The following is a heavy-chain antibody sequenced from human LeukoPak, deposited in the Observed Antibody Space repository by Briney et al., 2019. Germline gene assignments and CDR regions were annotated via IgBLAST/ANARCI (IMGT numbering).Heavy chain of an antibody. CDR3: ARDSIDCSGGSCYSEYFDY. Sequence: SQTLSLTCTVSGGSISSGSYYWSWIRQPAGKGLEWIGRIYTSGSTNYNPSLKSRVTISVDTSKNQFSLKLSSVTAADTAVYYCARDSIDCSGGSCYSEYFDYWGQGTLVTVSS. CDR2: IYTSGST. V-gene: IGHV4-61*02. J-gene: IGHJ4*02. D-gene: IGHD2-15*01. CDR1: GGSISSGSYY.